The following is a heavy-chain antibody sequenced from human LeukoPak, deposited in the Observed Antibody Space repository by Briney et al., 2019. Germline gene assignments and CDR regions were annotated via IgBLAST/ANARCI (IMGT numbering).Heavy chain of an antibody. CDR3: ARVRSVGVQFDY. J-gene: IGHJ4*02. D-gene: IGHD1-26*01. Sequence: ASVKVSCKASGYTFTGYYMHWVRQAPGQGLEWMGWINPNSGGTNYAQKFQGRVTMTRDTSISTAYMELSRLRSDDTAVYYCARVRSVGVQFDYWGQGTLVTVSS. CDR1: GYTFTGYY. CDR2: INPNSGGT. V-gene: IGHV1-2*02.